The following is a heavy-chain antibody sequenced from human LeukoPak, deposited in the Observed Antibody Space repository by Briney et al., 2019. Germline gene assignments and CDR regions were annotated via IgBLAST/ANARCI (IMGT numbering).Heavy chain of an antibody. J-gene: IGHJ6*02. CDR2: IYDSGST. CDR3: ARVGGTNYYYYGMDV. V-gene: IGHV4-59*01. CDR1: GVSISSYY. D-gene: IGHD1-1*01. Sequence: SETLSLTCTVSGVSISSYYWSWIRQPPGKGLEWIGYIYDSGSTNYNPSLKSRVTISVDTSKNQFSLKLSSVTAADTAVYYCARVGGTNYYYYGMDVWGQGTTVTVSS.